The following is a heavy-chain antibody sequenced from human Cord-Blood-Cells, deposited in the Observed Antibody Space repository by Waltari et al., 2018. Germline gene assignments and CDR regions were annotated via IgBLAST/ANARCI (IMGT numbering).Heavy chain of an antibody. D-gene: IGHD7-27*01. CDR3: AKDGRSGATFDY. V-gene: IGHV3-43*02. Sequence: EVQVVESGGGVVQPGGSLRLSCAASGFTFEDYAMHWVRQAQGRGVEWVSIIGGSGGSTYYADAVKSRFTISRDNSKNSLYLQMNSLRTEDTALYYCAKDGRSGATFDYWGQGTLVTVSS. CDR2: IGGSGGST. CDR1: GFTFEDYA. J-gene: IGHJ4*02.